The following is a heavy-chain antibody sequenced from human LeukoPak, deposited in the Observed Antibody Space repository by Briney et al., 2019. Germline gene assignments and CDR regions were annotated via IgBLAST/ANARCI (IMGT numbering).Heavy chain of an antibody. D-gene: IGHD3-10*01. CDR3: ARDKKVRGVIIKRGSENWFDP. Sequence: GASVKVSCKASGYTFTGYYMHWVRQAPGQGLEWMGIINPSGGSTSYAQKFQGRVTMTRDTSTSTVYMELSSLRSEDTAVYYCARDKKVRGVIIKRGSENWFDPWGQGTLVTVSS. CDR2: INPSGGST. J-gene: IGHJ5*02. CDR1: GYTFTGYY. V-gene: IGHV1-46*01.